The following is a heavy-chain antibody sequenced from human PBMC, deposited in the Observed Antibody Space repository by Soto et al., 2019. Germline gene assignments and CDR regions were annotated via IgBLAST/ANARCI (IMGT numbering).Heavy chain of an antibody. CDR2: ISYDGSKI. V-gene: IGHV3-30*18. CDR1: GFTFSNYG. Sequence: QVQLVESGGGVVQPGKSLRLSCAASGFTFSNYGIHWVRQAPGKGLEWVAVISYDGSKIYYADSVKGRLTISRDDSKNTVYLQMNRLTVDDTAVYYCAKGIGMIVVAHPPDRWGQGTLVTVSS. D-gene: IGHD3-22*01. J-gene: IGHJ5*02. CDR3: AKGIGMIVVAHPPDR.